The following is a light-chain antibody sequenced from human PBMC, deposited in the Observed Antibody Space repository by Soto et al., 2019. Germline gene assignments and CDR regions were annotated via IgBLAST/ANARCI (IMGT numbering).Light chain of an antibody. Sequence: DIVMTQSPLSLSVTPGEPASITFTSSQSLLHTSGDNYLDWYLQRTGQSPQLLIYHGAKRAPGVSDRISGTGSGTRFTLRIIRVEAEDVAIYYCMQAKQIPRTFGQGTKVEIK. CDR1: QSLLHTSGDNY. CDR3: MQAKQIPRT. J-gene: IGKJ1*01. CDR2: HGA. V-gene: IGKV2-28*01.